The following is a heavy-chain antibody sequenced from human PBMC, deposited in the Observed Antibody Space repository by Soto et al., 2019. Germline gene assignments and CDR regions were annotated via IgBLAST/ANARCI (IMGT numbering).Heavy chain of an antibody. Sequence: QVQLVESGGGVVQPGRSLRLSCAASGFTFSSYGMHWVRQAPGKGLEWVVVISYDGSNKYYADSVKGRFTISRDNSKNTLYLQMNSLRAEDTAVYYCAKDGGYSSSWYGAFDIWGQGTMVTVSS. J-gene: IGHJ3*02. D-gene: IGHD6-13*01. CDR3: AKDGGYSSSWYGAFDI. CDR1: GFTFSSYG. CDR2: ISYDGSNK. V-gene: IGHV3-30*18.